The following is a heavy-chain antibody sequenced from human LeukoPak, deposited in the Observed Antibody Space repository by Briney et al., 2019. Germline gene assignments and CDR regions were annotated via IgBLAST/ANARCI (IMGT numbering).Heavy chain of an antibody. Sequence: GGSLRLSCAASGFTFSSFVMSWVRQAPGKGLEWVSSISFSGTYIYYADSLKGRITISRDNARRSLFLQMNSLRAEDTAVYYCARRASTERGHSYGLDYWGQGTLVTVSS. CDR2: ISFSGTYI. V-gene: IGHV3-21*01. D-gene: IGHD5-18*01. CDR3: ARRASTERGHSYGLDY. CDR1: GFTFSSFV. J-gene: IGHJ4*02.